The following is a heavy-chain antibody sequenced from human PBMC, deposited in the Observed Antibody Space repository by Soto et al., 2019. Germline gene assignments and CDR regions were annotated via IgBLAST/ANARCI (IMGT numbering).Heavy chain of an antibody. CDR2: IIPIFGTA. Sequence: QVQLVQSGAEVQKPGASVKVSCKASVGTFSSYAISWVRQAPGQGLEWLGGIIPIFGTANYAQKFQGRVTITADEATSTAYMERSSLRSEDTAVYYCGRTRVGAGWFDPWGQGTLVTVSS. CDR1: VGTFSSYA. D-gene: IGHD3-16*01. CDR3: GRTRVGAGWFDP. J-gene: IGHJ5*02. V-gene: IGHV1-69*01.